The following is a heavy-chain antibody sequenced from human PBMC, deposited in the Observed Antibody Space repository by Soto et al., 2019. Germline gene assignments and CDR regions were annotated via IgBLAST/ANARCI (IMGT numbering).Heavy chain of an antibody. CDR2: VSPYNGDT. CDR1: RYPFTTYG. D-gene: IGHD2-2*01. J-gene: IGHJ6*02. V-gene: IGHV1-18*04. CDR3: AREVGHMDV. Sequence: ASVKVSCKDSRYPFTTYGMNWVRQAPGQGLEWMGWVSPYNGDTTYAQKFQGRVTMTTDTSTRTDYMELRSLRSDDTAVYYCAREVGHMDVWGQGTTVTVSS.